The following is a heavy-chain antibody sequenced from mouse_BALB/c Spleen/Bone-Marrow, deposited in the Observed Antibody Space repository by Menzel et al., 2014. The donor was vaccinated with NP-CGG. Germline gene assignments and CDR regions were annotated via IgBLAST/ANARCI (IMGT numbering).Heavy chain of an antibody. V-gene: IGHV5-12*02. D-gene: IGHD2-10*01. Sequence: EVQLVESGGGLVQPGGSLKLSCATSGFTFSDYYMYWVRQTPEKRLEWVAYISNGGGSTYYPDTVKGRFTTSRDNAKNTLYLQMSRLKSEDTAMYYCARQGAYSYFDYWGQGTTLTVSS. CDR1: GFTFSDYY. J-gene: IGHJ2*01. CDR2: ISNGGGST. CDR3: ARQGAYSYFDY.